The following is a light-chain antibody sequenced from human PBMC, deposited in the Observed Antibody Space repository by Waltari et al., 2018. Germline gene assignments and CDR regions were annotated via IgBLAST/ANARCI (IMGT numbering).Light chain of an antibody. J-gene: IGKJ1*01. V-gene: IGKV3-20*01. CDR2: DAS. CDR1: QSFTRY. Sequence: EIVLTQSPGTLSLSPGERATLSCRASQSFTRYLAWYQHRPGQAPRLLIYDASTSAAGVADRFSGSGSGTDFSLTISRLEPEDFAVYYCQHYVSLPVTFGQGTRVEIK. CDR3: QHYVSLPVT.